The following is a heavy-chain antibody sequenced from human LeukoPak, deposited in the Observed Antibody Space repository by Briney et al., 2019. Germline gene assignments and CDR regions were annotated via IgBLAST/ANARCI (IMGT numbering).Heavy chain of an antibody. D-gene: IGHD2-2*01. CDR3: ARVARCTSCFDVDY. CDR2: IHYSGST. V-gene: IGHV4-59*01. J-gene: IGHJ4*02. CDR1: GGSFSGYY. Sequence: SETLSLTCAVYGGSFSGYYWSWIRQPPGKGLEWIGYIHYSGSTSYNPSLKSRVTISVDTSKNQISLKVRSATAADTAVYYCARVARCTSCFDVDYWGQGTLVTVSS.